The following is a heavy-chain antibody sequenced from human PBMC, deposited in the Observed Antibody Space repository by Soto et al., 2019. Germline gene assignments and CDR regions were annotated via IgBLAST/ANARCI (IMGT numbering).Heavy chain of an antibody. CDR1: GGSISSSSYY. Sequence: SETLSLTCTVSGGSISSSSYYWGWIRQPPGKGLEWIGSIYYSGSTYYNPSLKSRVTISVDTSKNQFSLKLSSVTAADTAVYYCARHRADTGGYCTNGVCYSYYYYMDVWGKGTTVTVSS. CDR3: ARHRADTGGYCTNGVCYSYYYYMDV. J-gene: IGHJ6*03. V-gene: IGHV4-39*01. D-gene: IGHD2-8*01. CDR2: IYYSGST.